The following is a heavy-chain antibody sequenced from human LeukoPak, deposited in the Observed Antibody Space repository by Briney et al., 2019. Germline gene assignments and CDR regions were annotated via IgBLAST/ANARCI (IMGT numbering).Heavy chain of an antibody. Sequence: SETLSLTCAVYGGSFSGYYWSWIRQPPGKGLEWIGEINHSGSTNYNPSLKSRVTISVDTSKNQFSLKLSSVTAADTAVYYCARVNRRRYYDSSGYYYFDYWGQGTLVTVSS. CDR2: INHSGST. J-gene: IGHJ4*02. CDR3: ARVNRRRYYDSSGYYYFDY. CDR1: GGSFSGYY. D-gene: IGHD3-22*01. V-gene: IGHV4-34*01.